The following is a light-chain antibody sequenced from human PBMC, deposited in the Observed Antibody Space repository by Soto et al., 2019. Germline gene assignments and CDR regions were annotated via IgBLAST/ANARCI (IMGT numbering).Light chain of an antibody. CDR3: QQNYRTPPT. CDR2: GAA. Sequence: DIQMTQSPSSLSASVGDRVTITCRAGQSILNYLSWYQLKPGKAPRLLMYGAASLQSGVPSRFSGSGSGTDFTLTISGLLPEDFATYYCQQNYRTPPTFGGGTRWIS. CDR1: QSILNY. J-gene: IGKJ4*01. V-gene: IGKV1-39*01.